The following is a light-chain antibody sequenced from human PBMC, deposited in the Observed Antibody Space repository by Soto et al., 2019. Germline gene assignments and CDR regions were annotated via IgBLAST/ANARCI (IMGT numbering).Light chain of an antibody. J-gene: IGKJ1*01. CDR3: QQSGNSPWT. V-gene: IGKV3-20*01. Sequence: ENVLTQSPGTLSLSPGERATLSCRASESVSSSFLAWYQQRLGQAPRLLIYGASSRATGIPDRFSGSGSGTDFTLTISRLEPEDFAVYYCQQSGNSPWTFGQGTKVDIK. CDR2: GAS. CDR1: ESVSSSF.